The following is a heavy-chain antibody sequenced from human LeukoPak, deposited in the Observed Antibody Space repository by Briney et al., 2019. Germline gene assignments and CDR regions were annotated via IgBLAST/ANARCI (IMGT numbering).Heavy chain of an antibody. V-gene: IGHV3-23*01. J-gene: IGHJ4*02. Sequence: GGSLRLSCAASGFTFSSYAMSWVLQAPGKGLEWVSAISGSGGSTYYADSVKGRFTISRDNSKNTLYLQMNSLRAEDTAVYYCAKVGGSGWASYFDYWGQGTLVTVSS. CDR3: AKVGGSGWASYFDY. CDR2: ISGSGGST. CDR1: GFTFSSYA. D-gene: IGHD6-19*01.